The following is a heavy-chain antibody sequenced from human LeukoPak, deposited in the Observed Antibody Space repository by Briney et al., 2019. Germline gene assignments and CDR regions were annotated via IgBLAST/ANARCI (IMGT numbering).Heavy chain of an antibody. V-gene: IGHV3-21*01. J-gene: IGHJ4*02. CDR2: ISSSSGAT. Sequence: AGGSLRLSCAASGFSFSTSTMNWARQAPGQGLEWVASISSSSGATHYAASVKGRFTISRDNTENSLFLQMNSLGVDDTALYYCLRGDTRDYWGQGTLVTVSS. CDR1: GFSFSTST. D-gene: IGHD2-21*02. CDR3: LRGDTRDY.